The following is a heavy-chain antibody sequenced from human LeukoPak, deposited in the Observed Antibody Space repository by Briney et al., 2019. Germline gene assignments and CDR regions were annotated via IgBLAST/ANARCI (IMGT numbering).Heavy chain of an antibody. Sequence: SETLSLTCTVSGVSISSYYWSWVRQPPGKGLEWIGYVSYSGSTDYNPSLKSRVIISVDRSKNQFSLKLSSVTAADTAVYYCAREIGDGAAALGAIHYYYYYYMDVWGKGTTVTVSS. CDR1: GVSISSYY. CDR3: AREIGDGAAALGAIHYYYYYYMDV. J-gene: IGHJ6*03. D-gene: IGHD6-13*01. V-gene: IGHV4-59*12. CDR2: VSYSGST.